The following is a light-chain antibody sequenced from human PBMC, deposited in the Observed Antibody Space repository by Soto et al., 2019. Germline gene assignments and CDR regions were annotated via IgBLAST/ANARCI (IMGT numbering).Light chain of an antibody. CDR2: GAS. V-gene: IGKV3-15*01. CDR3: QQYNNWPLT. J-gene: IGKJ1*01. CDR1: KSVRSN. Sequence: EIKMTQSQATLILSPGEKATLSCRPSKSVRSNVAWDQQKAGQAPSLLSYGASCRGTGSRARFSGSGSGTEFTLTISSLQSEDCAVYYCQQYNNWPLTFGQGTK.